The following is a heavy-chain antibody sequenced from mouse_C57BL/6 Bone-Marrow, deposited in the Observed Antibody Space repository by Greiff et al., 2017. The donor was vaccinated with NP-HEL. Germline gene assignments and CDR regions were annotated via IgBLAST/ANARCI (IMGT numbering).Heavy chain of an antibody. CDR3: ARWVYYDGNAMDY. CDR2: INPSSGYT. J-gene: IGHJ4*01. D-gene: IGHD2-4*01. CDR1: GYTFTSYW. Sequence: QVQLKESGAELAKPGASVKLSCKASGYTFTSYWMHWVKQRPGQGLEWIGYINPSSGYTKYNQKFKDKATLTADKSYSTAYMEMWRQTYEDSAFYYCARWVYYDGNAMDYWGRGTSVTVSS. V-gene: IGHV1-7*01.